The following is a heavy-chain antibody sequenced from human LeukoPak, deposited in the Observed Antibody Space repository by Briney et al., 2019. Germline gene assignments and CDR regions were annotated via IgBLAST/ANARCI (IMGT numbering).Heavy chain of an antibody. D-gene: IGHD3-10*02. J-gene: IGHJ6*03. CDR3: ATCSGSYYNCYYYYYMDV. CDR1: GYTFTGYY. Sequence: ASVKVSCKASGYTFTGYYMYWVRQAPGQGLEWMGWINPNSGGTNYAQKFQGRVTMTRDTSISTAYMELSRLRSDDTAVYYCATCSGSYYNCYYYYYMDVWGKGTTVTVSS. V-gene: IGHV1-2*02. CDR2: INPNSGGT.